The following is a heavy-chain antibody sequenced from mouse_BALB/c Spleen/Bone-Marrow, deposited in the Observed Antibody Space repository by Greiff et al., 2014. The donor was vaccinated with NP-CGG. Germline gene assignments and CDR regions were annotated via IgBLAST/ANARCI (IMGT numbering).Heavy chain of an antibody. Sequence: LKESGSELVRPGASVKLSCKASGYTFTSYWMHWVKQRPGQGLEWLGNIYPGTGSINYDEKFKSKATLTVDTSSSTAYMQLNSMTSEDSAVYYCTRSGYVMDYWGQGTSVTVSS. CDR1: GYTFTSYW. V-gene: IGHV1S22*01. J-gene: IGHJ4*01. CDR2: IYPGTGSI. D-gene: IGHD3-1*01. CDR3: TRSGYVMDY.